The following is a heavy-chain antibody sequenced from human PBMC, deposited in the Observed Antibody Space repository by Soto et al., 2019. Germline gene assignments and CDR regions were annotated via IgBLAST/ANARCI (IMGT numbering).Heavy chain of an antibody. Sequence: QLQLQESGPGLVKPSETLSLTCTVSGGSISSSSYYWGWIRQPPGKGLEWIGSIYYSGSPYYNPSLKSRVTISVDTSKNQFSLKLSSVTAADTAVYYCARRIAAAGYGYYYYYMDVWGKGTTVTVSS. CDR3: ARRIAAAGYGYYYYYMDV. CDR1: GGSISSSSYY. V-gene: IGHV4-39*01. CDR2: IYYSGSP. D-gene: IGHD6-13*01. J-gene: IGHJ6*03.